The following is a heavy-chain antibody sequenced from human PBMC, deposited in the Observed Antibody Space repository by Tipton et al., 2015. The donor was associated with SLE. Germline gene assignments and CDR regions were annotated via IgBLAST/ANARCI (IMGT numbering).Heavy chain of an antibody. Sequence: TLSLTCTVSGDSMNSGVYYWSWLRQPAGKGLEWIGRIFSSGNTINNPSLKSRVTISEATSKNQFSLRLSSVTAADTAVYYCAREGISYCGGDCHGSFDYWGQGSLVTVSS. V-gene: IGHV4-61*02. J-gene: IGHJ4*02. CDR3: AREGISYCGGDCHGSFDY. D-gene: IGHD2-21*01. CDR1: GDSMNSGVYY. CDR2: IFSSGNT.